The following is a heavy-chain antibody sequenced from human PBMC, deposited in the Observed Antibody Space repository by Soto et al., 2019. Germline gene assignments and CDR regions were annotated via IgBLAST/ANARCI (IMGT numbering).Heavy chain of an antibody. Sequence: ASVKVSCKASGYTFTGYYMHWVRQAPGQGLEWMGWINPNSGGTNYAQKFQGRVTMTRDTSISTAYMELSRLRSDDTAVYYCARVPRVDTATVPFDYWGQGTLVTVSS. CDR2: INPNSGGT. CDR3: ARVPRVDTATVPFDY. J-gene: IGHJ4*02. D-gene: IGHD5-18*01. V-gene: IGHV1-2*02. CDR1: GYTFTGYY.